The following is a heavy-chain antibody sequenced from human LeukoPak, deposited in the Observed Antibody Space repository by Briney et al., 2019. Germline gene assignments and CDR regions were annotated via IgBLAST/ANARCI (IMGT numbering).Heavy chain of an antibody. CDR1: GFTFSSYA. CDR2: ISGSGGST. Sequence: GGSLRLSCAASGFTFSSYAMSWVRQAPGKGLEWVSAISGSGGSTYYADSVKGRFTISRDNSKNTLYLQMNSLRAEDTAVYHCAKDHRGRRQASGSYYTSGAFDIWGQGTMVTVSS. J-gene: IGHJ3*02. CDR3: AKDHRGRRQASGSYYTSGAFDI. D-gene: IGHD3-10*01. V-gene: IGHV3-23*01.